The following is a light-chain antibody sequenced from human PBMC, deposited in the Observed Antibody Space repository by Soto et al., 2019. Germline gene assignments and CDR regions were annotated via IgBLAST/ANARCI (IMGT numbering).Light chain of an antibody. V-gene: IGKV1-5*01. CDR1: QSISSW. CDR3: QQYNSYSYT. CDR2: DAS. Sequence: DIQMIQSPSTLSASVGDRVTITCRASQSISSWLAWYQQKPGKAPKLLIYDASSLESGAPSRFSGSGSGTEFSLTISSLQTDDFATYYCQQYNSYSYTFGQGTKLEIK. J-gene: IGKJ2*01.